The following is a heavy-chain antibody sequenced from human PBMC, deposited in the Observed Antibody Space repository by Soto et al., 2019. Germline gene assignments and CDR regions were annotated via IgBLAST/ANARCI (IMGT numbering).Heavy chain of an antibody. CDR1: GGTFSTSS. V-gene: IGHV1-69*01. D-gene: IGHD2-15*01. J-gene: IGHJ4*02. CDR2: IIPIFTRT. CDR3: ARAVVRSTAGDS. Sequence: QLQLVQSGTEVKEPGSSVKVSCKASGGTFSTSSFVWVRQGPGQGLEWMGGIIPIFTRTNFAQKFQGRVTFSADESTRTTYMELRSLTSEDTAIYYCARAVVRSTAGDSWGQGTLVTVSS.